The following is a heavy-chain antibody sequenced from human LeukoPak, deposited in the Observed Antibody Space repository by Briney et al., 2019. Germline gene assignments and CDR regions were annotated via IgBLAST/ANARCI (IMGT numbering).Heavy chain of an antibody. CDR3: ARGWGSSWNRHFDY. D-gene: IGHD6-13*01. Sequence: SLRLSCAASGFTFSDYYMSWIRQAPGKGLEWVSNISSSGSAIYYADSIKGRFTISRDNAKNSLYLQMNSLSAEDTAVYYCARGWGSSWNRHFDYWGQGTLVTVSS. J-gene: IGHJ4*02. CDR2: ISSSGSAI. V-gene: IGHV3-11*04. CDR1: GFTFSDYY.